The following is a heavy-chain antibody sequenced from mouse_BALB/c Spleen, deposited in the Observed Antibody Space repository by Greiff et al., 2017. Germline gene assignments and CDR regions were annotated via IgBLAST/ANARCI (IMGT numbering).Heavy chain of an antibody. J-gene: IGHJ4*01. V-gene: IGHV1-20*02. CDR1: GYSFTGYF. CDR3: ARRGYPNAMDY. Sequence: VQLQQSGPELVKPGASVKISCKASGYSFTGYFMNWVMQSHGKSLEWIGRINPYNGDTFYNQKFKGKATLTVDKSSSTAHMELRSLASEDSAVYYCARRGYPNAMDYWGQGTSVTVSS. D-gene: IGHD2-14*01. CDR2: INPYNGDT.